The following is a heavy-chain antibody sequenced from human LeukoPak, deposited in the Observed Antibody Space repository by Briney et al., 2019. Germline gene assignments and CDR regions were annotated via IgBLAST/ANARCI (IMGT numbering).Heavy chain of an antibody. CDR1: GFTFSSYG. V-gene: IGHV3-33*08. CDR3: ARDIYVRGTYYYDY. J-gene: IGHJ4*02. Sequence: GGSLRLSCAASGFTFSSYGMHWVRQAPGKGLEWVAVIWYDGSNKYYADSVKGRFTISRDNSKNTLYLQMNSLRAEDTAFYYCARDIYVRGTYYYDYWGQGTLVTVSS. D-gene: IGHD1-26*01. CDR2: IWYDGSNK.